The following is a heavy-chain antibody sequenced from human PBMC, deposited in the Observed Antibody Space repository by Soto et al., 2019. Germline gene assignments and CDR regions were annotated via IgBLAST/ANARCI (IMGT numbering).Heavy chain of an antibody. V-gene: IGHV3-23*01. CDR1: GFAFSSYA. Sequence: EVQLLESGGGLVQPGGSLRLSCAASGFAFSSYAMRWVRQAPGKELEWVSAISDSGGTTFYAASVKGRFTISRDNSKNTLYLQMNSRRAEDTAVYYCAKRGAEVEVGGHYGMDVWGQGTTVTVSS. J-gene: IGHJ6*02. CDR3: AKRGAEVEVGGHYGMDV. CDR2: ISDSGGTT. D-gene: IGHD2-21*01.